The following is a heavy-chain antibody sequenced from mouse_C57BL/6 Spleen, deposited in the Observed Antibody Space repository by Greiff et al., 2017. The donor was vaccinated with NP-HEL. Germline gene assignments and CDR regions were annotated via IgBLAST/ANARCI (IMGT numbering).Heavy chain of an antibody. CDR3: ASLYYYGSSYFDY. D-gene: IGHD1-1*01. V-gene: IGHV1-82*01. Sequence: VQLQQSGPELVKPGASVKISCKASGYAFSSSWMNWVKQRPGKGLEWIGRIYPGDGDTNYNGKFKGKATLTADKSSSTAYMQLSSLTSEDSAVYFCASLYYYGSSYFDYWGQGTTLTVSS. J-gene: IGHJ2*01. CDR2: IYPGDGDT. CDR1: GYAFSSSW.